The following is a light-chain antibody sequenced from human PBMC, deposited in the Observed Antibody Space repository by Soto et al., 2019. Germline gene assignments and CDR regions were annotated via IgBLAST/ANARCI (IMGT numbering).Light chain of an antibody. CDR2: DTS. CDR3: QQRSNWPPMS. V-gene: IGKV3-11*01. CDR1: QSVGTY. Sequence: ELVVTQSPATLSLSPGERATLSCRASQSVGTYLAWFQQKPGQAPRLLIYDTSTRAAGVPARFSGSGSGTDFTLTISNLEPEDFAVYYCQQRSNWPPMSFGQGTRLEIK. J-gene: IGKJ5*01.